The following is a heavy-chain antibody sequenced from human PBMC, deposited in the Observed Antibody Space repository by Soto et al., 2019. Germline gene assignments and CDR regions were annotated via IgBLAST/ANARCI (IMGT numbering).Heavy chain of an antibody. D-gene: IGHD3-16*02. CDR3: AGFKEGKIVGLRWLDP. Sequence: GGFLRLSCVGSGVDFRGSYMNWIRQAPGKGLEWISYISDTGRTIHYADSVKGRFVISRDNSRDSLYLQMNDLRADDTAIYYCAGFKEGKIVGLRWLDPWGQGTRVTVSS. CDR2: ISDTGRTI. CDR1: GVDFRGSY. J-gene: IGHJ5*02. V-gene: IGHV3-11*01.